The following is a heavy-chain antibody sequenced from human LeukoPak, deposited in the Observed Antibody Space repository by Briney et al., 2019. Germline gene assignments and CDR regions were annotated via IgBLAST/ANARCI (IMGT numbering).Heavy chain of an antibody. Sequence: SETLSLTCAVYGGSFSGYYWSWIRQPPGKGLEWIGEINHSGSTNYNPSLKSRVTISVDTSKNQFSLKLSSVTAADTAVYYCARGGDCSSTSCYVAYYYYYMDVWGKGTTVTVSS. J-gene: IGHJ6*03. CDR2: INHSGST. CDR3: ARGGDCSSTSCYVAYYYYYMDV. D-gene: IGHD2-2*01. CDR1: GGSFSGYY. V-gene: IGHV4-34*01.